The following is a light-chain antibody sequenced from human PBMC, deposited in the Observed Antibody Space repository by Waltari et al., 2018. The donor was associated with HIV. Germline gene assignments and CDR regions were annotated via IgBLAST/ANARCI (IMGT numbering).Light chain of an antibody. V-gene: IGLV1-51*01. J-gene: IGLJ2*01. CDR1: TSNIGNNF. Sequence: QSVFTQPPAVSAAQGQKVTTSCYGTTSNIGNNFVFWYQTPPGTAPKHLIFDNHRRPSGVSDRFSASKSATSATLDITGLHTGDEAEYYCGTWDTSLSAGVFGGGTKVSVL. CDR2: DNH. CDR3: GTWDTSLSAGV.